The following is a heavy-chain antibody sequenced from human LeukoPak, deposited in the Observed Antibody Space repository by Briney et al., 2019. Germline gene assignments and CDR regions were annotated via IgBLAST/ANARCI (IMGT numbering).Heavy chain of an antibody. CDR2: INHSGST. Sequence: SSETPSLTCAVYGGSFSGYYWSWIRQPPGKGLEWIGEINHSGSTNYNPSLKSRVTISVDTSKNQFSLKLSSVTAADTAVYYCARGEMATSYWGQGTLVTVSS. CDR1: GGSFSGYY. J-gene: IGHJ4*02. CDR3: ARGEMATSY. V-gene: IGHV4-34*01. D-gene: IGHD5-24*01.